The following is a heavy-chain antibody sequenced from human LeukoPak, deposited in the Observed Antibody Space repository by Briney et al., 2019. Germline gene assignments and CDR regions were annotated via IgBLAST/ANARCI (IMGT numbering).Heavy chain of an antibody. Sequence: GGSLRLSCAASGFTLSSYWMHWVRQTPGKGPVWVSRINSDGSSTSYADSVKGRFTISRDNAKNTLYLQMNSLRAEDTAVYYCARGNSHSFDYWGKGALVTVSS. CDR1: GFTLSSYW. J-gene: IGHJ4*02. D-gene: IGHD4-11*01. CDR3: ARGNSHSFDY. CDR2: INSDGSST. V-gene: IGHV3-74*01.